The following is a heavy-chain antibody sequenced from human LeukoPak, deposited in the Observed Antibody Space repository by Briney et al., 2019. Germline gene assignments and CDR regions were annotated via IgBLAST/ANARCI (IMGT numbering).Heavy chain of an antibody. CDR2: IKTNTGNP. D-gene: IGHD6-6*01. CDR1: GYTFTSYA. Sequence: ASVKVSCKASGYTFTSYAMNWVRQAPGQGLEWMGWIKTNTGNPTYAQGFTGRFVFTLDTSVSTAYLQISSLKAEDTAVYYCARGGAAYKYSSSSPYYYYMDVWGKGTTVTVSS. CDR3: ARGGAAYKYSSSSPYYYYMDV. V-gene: IGHV7-4-1*02. J-gene: IGHJ6*03.